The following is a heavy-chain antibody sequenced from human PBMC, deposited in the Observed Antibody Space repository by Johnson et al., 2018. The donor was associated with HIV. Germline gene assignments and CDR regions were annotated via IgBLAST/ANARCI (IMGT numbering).Heavy chain of an antibody. CDR2: VRKRVNSYTT. D-gene: IGHD1-26*01. J-gene: IGHJ3*02. CDR3: TTGPGGATKGGGAFYI. V-gene: IGHV3-72*01. Sequence: VQLVESGGGLVQPGGSLRLSCAASGFTFSDHYMDWVRQAPGKGLEWVGRVRKRVNSYTTEYAASVRGRFTISRNDSNSMLYLQMNNLKTEDTAVYYCTTGPGGATKGGGAFYIWGQGTMVTVSS. CDR1: GFTFSDHY.